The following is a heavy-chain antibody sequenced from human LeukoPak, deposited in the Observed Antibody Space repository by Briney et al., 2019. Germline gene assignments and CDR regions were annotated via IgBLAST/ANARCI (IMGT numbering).Heavy chain of an antibody. V-gene: IGHV4-59*01. CDR1: GRSINSYY. J-gene: IGHJ4*02. CDR2: SGNT. D-gene: IGHD1-26*01. Sequence: SVTLSLPCTVSGRSINSYYWRWIRQPPGKGLEWVGYSGNTIYNPSLKSRVTISVDTSKNQFSLNLSSVTPAASAVYYWAIVSSGSYLYFDYWGQGTLVTVSS. CDR3: AIVSSGSYLYFDY.